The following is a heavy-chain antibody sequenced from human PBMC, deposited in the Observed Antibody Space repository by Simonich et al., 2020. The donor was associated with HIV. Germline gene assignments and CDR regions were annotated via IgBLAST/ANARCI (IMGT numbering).Heavy chain of an antibody. Sequence: QVQLQQWGAGLLKPSETLSLTCAVYGGSFSGYYLSWIRQPPGKGLEWIGEINHSGSTNYNTSLKSRVTKSVDTSKNQFSLKLNSVTAADTAVYYCARLMNYGSWSGYNLPPERHLEKWGQGTLVTVTS. CDR2: INHSGST. J-gene: IGHJ1*01. D-gene: IGHD3-3*01. V-gene: IGHV4-34*01. CDR1: GGSFSGYY. CDR3: ARLMNYGSWSGYNLPPERHLEK.